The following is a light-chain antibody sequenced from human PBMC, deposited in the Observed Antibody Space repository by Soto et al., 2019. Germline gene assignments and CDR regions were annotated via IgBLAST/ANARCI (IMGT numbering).Light chain of an antibody. CDR2: GAS. CDR1: QSVSSTY. CDR3: QQYGRSPPFT. J-gene: IGKJ2*01. V-gene: IGKV3-20*01. Sequence: IVLTQSPGTLSLSPGERATLSCRASQSVSSTYIAWYQQNPGQAPRLLIYGASSSATGIPDRFSGSGSGTDFTLTISRLEPEDFAVYFCQQYGRSPPFTFGQGTNVEIK.